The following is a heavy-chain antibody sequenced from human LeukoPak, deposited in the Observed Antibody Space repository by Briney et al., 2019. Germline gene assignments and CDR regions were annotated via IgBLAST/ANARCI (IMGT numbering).Heavy chain of an antibody. Sequence: PGGSLRLSCAASGFTVSSNYMSWVRQAPGKGLEWVSVIYSGGTTYYADSVKGRFIISRDNSKNTLYLQMNSLTVEDTAVYYCASDRRVTGYYYGMDVWGQGTTVTVSS. D-gene: IGHD1-1*01. J-gene: IGHJ6*02. V-gene: IGHV3-66*01. CDR3: ASDRRVTGYYYGMDV. CDR1: GFTVSSNY. CDR2: IYSGGTT.